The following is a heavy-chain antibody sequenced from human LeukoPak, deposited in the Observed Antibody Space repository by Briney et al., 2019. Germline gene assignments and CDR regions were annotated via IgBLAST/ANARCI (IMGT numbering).Heavy chain of an antibody. D-gene: IGHD4/OR15-4a*01. V-gene: IGHV4-39*07. CDR2: IYYSGST. J-gene: IGHJ5*02. CDR1: GGSISSSSYY. Sequence: SETLSLTCTVSGGSISSSSYYWGWIRQPPGKGLEWIGSIYYSGSTYYNPSLKSRVTISVDTSKNQFSLKLSSVTAADTAVYYCARSGDYGREDWFDPWGQGTLVTVSS. CDR3: ARSGDYGREDWFDP.